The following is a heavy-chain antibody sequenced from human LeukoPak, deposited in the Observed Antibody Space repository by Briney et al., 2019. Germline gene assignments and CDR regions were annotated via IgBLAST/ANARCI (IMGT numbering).Heavy chain of an antibody. J-gene: IGHJ4*02. Sequence: PGGSLRLSCAASGFTFDTYSMKWVRQAPGKGLEWVSYINGHSDAIYYADSAKGRFTISRDNAKSSLYLQMNSLRAEDTAVYYCARDLPSGYSIDYWGQGTLVTVSS. CDR2: INGHSDAI. CDR1: GFTFDTYS. D-gene: IGHD2-15*01. V-gene: IGHV3-48*01. CDR3: ARDLPSGYSIDY.